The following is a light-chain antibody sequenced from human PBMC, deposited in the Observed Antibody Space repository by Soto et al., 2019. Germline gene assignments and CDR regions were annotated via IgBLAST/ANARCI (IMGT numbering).Light chain of an antibody. CDR2: SNN. CDR1: TSNIGSNP. Sequence: QSVLTQPPSASGTPGQRVTISCSGSTSNIGSNPVNWYQHLPGTAPKVLIYSNNERPSGVPDRFFGSKSGTSASLAISGLQSEDEADYYCAAWDVSLNGVVFGGGTKLTVL. V-gene: IGLV1-44*01. J-gene: IGLJ2*01. CDR3: AAWDVSLNGVV.